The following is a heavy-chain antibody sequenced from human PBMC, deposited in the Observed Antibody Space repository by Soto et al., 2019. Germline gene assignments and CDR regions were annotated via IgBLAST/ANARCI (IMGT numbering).Heavy chain of an antibody. Sequence: QVQLQQWGAGLLKPSETLSLTCAVYGGSFSGYYWSWIRQPPGKGLEWIGEINHSGSTNYNPSLKSRVTISVDTSKNHFSLKLSSVTAADTAVYYCARGQEWELNWFDPWGQGTLVTVSS. V-gene: IGHV4-34*01. D-gene: IGHD1-26*01. CDR2: INHSGST. CDR1: GGSFSGYY. J-gene: IGHJ5*02. CDR3: ARGQEWELNWFDP.